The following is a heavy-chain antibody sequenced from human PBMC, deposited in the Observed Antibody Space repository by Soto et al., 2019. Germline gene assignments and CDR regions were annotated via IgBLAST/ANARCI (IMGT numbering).Heavy chain of an antibody. J-gene: IGHJ6*02. CDR1: GYTFTSYA. CDR3: AGTSQQLPRVVTAIPSYYDYYGMDV. D-gene: IGHD2-21*02. Sequence: QVQLVQSGAEVKKPGASVKVSCKASGYTFTSYAMHWVRQAPGQRLEWMGWTNAGSGNTKYSQKFRGRVTITRDTSQSTDYMGLRSLRSEDRAAYYCAGTSQQLPRVVTAIPSYYDYYGMDVWGQGTTVTVSS. V-gene: IGHV1-3*01. CDR2: TNAGSGNT.